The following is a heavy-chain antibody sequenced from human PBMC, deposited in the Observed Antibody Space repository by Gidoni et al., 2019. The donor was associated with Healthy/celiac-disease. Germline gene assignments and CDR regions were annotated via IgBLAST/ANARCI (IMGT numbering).Heavy chain of an antibody. CDR1: GGTFSSYS. J-gene: IGHJ4*02. V-gene: IGHV3-21*01. D-gene: IGHD5-18*01. CDR3: ARDRRGYSYGYPPDY. Sequence: EVQLVESGGGLVKPGGPLRLSCAASGGTFSSYSMNWVRQAPGKGLAWVSSISSSSSYISYADSVKGRFTISRDNAKTSLYLQMNSLRAEATAVYYCARDRRGYSYGYPPDYWGQGTLVTVSS. CDR2: ISSSSSYI.